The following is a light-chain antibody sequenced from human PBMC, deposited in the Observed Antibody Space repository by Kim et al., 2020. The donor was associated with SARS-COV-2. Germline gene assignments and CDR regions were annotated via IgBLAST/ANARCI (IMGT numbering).Light chain of an antibody. CDR1: QSISSSY. CDR2: GES. CDR3: QQYGNSLT. J-gene: IGKJ4*01. Sequence: EIVLTQFPGTLSVSPGEGAILSCTASQSISSSYVAWYHQRPGQPPRLVMYGESSRATGIPDRFSGSGSATDYTLTISRLEPEDSGVYYCQQYGNSLTFGGGTKVDIK. V-gene: IGKV3-20*01.